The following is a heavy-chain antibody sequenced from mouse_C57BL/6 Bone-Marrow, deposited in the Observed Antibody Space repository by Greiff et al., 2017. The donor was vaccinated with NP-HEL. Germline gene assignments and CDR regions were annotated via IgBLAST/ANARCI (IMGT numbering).Heavy chain of an antibody. J-gene: IGHJ3*01. D-gene: IGHD1-1*01. Sequence: EVQLVESGGGLVQPGESLKLSCESNEYEFPSHDMSWVRKTPEKRLELVAAINSDGGSTYYPDTMERRFIISRDNTKKTLYLQMSSLRSEDTALYYCARDSPLIYYYGSSYPAWFAYWGQGTLVTVSA. CDR3: ARDSPLIYYYGSSYPAWFAY. CDR1: EYEFPSHD. CDR2: INSDGGST. V-gene: IGHV5-2*01.